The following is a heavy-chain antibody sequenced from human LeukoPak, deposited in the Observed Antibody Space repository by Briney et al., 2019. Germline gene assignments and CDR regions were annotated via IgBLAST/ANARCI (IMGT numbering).Heavy chain of an antibody. CDR3: ASHCSSTSCLDY. V-gene: IGHV3-74*01. Sequence: GGSLRLSCAASGFTFSSYWMHWVRQAPGKGLVWVSSINSDGSSTSYPDSVKGRFTISRDNAKNTLYLQMNSLRVEDTAVYYCASHCSSTSCLDYWGQGTLVTVSS. J-gene: IGHJ4*02. CDR1: GFTFSSYW. D-gene: IGHD2-2*01. CDR2: INSDGSST.